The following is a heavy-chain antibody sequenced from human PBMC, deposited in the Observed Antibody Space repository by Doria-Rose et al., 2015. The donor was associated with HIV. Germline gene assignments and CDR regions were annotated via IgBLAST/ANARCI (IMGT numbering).Heavy chain of an antibody. Sequence: QVQLQESGPGLVKPAETLSLTCTVSGGSISSYYWNWIRQPPGKGLEWIGYIYRGGTPHYNSSLKSRVTISIDTSKTQFSLKLSSVTAADTAVYYCARFRPSRGIYYSLDVWGKGTTVTVSS. CDR1: GGSISSYY. CDR2: IYRGGTP. CDR3: ARFRPSRGIYYSLDV. V-gene: IGHV4-4*09. D-gene: IGHD3-10*01. J-gene: IGHJ6*03.